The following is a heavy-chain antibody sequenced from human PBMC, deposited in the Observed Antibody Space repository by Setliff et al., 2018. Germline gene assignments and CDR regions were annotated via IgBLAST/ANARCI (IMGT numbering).Heavy chain of an antibody. J-gene: IGHJ6*03. CDR2: IYTSWST. V-gene: IGHV4-61*09. D-gene: IGHD3-3*01. Sequence: LSLTCTVSGDSISSRRNYWGWFRQPAGKELEWIGQIYTSWSTNYNPSLKSRVTISLDTSKNQFSLSLTSVTAEDAAVYYCARMSGFQYIDVWDKGTTVTVSS. CDR3: ARMSGFQYIDV. CDR1: GDSISSRRNY.